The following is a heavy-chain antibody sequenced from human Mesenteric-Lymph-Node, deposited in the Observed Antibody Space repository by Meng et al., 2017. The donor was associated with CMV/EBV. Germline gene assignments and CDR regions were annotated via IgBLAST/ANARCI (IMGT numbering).Heavy chain of an antibody. Sequence: KASGYTFTSYGFNWVRQAPGQGLEWMGWISDSNGMTNYAQKFQGRVTMTTDTSTSTAYMELRSLRSDDTAVYYCAREYDYGEKWFDPWGQGTLVTVSS. J-gene: IGHJ5*02. CDR2: ISDSNGMT. D-gene: IGHD4-17*01. CDR1: GYTFTSYG. V-gene: IGHV1-18*01. CDR3: AREYDYGEKWFDP.